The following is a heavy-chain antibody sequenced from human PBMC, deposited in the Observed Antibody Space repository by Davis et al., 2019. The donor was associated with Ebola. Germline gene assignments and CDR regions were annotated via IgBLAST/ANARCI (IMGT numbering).Heavy chain of an antibody. J-gene: IGHJ5*02. CDR1: GFTFSDHY. CDR2: ISPISGHT. Sequence: GESQKISCAASGFTFSDHYMSWIRQAPGKGLEWVSFISPISGHTNSADSVKGRFSISRDSAKKSLYLQMNNLRPEDTAVYYCTRDLQPGAADAWGQGTLVTVSS. V-gene: IGHV3-11*06. CDR3: TRDLQPGAADA. D-gene: IGHD6-13*01.